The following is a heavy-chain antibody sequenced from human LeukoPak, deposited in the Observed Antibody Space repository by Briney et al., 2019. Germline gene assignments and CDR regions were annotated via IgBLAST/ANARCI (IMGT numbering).Heavy chain of an antibody. Sequence: SETLSLTCTVSGGSISSSSYYWGWIRQPPGKGLEWIGSIYYSGSTYYNPSLKSRVTISVDTSKNQFSLKLSSVTAADTAVYYCARASETYYYDSSDQGLDYWGQGTLVTVSS. V-gene: IGHV4-39*01. CDR1: GGSISSSSYY. D-gene: IGHD3-22*01. J-gene: IGHJ4*02. CDR3: ARASETYYYDSSDQGLDY. CDR2: IYYSGST.